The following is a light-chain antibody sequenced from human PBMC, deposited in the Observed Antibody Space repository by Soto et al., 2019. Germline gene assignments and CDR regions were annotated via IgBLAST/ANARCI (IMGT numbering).Light chain of an antibody. CDR2: GNT. CDR1: GSNIGAGYD. V-gene: IGLV1-40*01. J-gene: IGLJ3*02. CDR3: AAWDDSLSGPV. Sequence: QSVLTQPPSVSGAPGQRVTLSCTGSGSNIGAGYDVDWYQHLPSTAPKVLIYGNTNRPSGVPDRFSGSKSGTSASLAITGLQAEDEADYYCAAWDDSLSGPVFGGGTKLTVL.